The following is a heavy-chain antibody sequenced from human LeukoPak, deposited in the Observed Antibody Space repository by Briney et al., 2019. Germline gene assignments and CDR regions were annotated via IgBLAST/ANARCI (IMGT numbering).Heavy chain of an antibody. V-gene: IGHV1-18*01. Sequence: ASVKVSCKASGYTFTSYGISWVRQAPGQGSERMGWISAYNGNTNYAQKLQGRVTITTDTSTSTAYMDLRSLRSDDTAVYYCARYGDYLTNWFDPWGQGTLVTVSS. CDR3: ARYGDYLTNWFDP. J-gene: IGHJ5*02. D-gene: IGHD4-17*01. CDR2: ISAYNGNT. CDR1: GYTFTSYG.